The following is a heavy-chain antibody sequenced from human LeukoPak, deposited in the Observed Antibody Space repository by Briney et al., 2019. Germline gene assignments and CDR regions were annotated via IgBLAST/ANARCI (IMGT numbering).Heavy chain of an antibody. CDR3: ARDDSLRCRVY. D-gene: IGHD2-8*01. Sequence: GGSLRLSCAASGFTFSSYSMNWVRQAPGKGLEWVASINSSSSYIYYPHSVRGRFTISRDNAKNSLYLQLNSLRAEDTAVYYCARDDSLRCRVYWGQGTLVTVSS. CDR1: GFTFSSYS. CDR2: INSSSSYI. V-gene: IGHV3-21*01. J-gene: IGHJ4*02.